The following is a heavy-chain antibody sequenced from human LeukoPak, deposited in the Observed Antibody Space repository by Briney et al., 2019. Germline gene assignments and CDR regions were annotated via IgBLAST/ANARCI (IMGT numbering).Heavy chain of an antibody. CDR3: ARGGIAAAGSFDY. Sequence: SVKVSFKASGGTFSSYAISWVRQAPGQGLEWMGGIIPIFGTANYAQKFQGRVTITADESTSTAYMELSSLRSEDTAVYYCARGGIAAAGSFDYWGQGTLVTVSS. V-gene: IGHV1-69*01. CDR1: GGTFSSYA. D-gene: IGHD6-13*01. CDR2: IIPIFGTA. J-gene: IGHJ4*02.